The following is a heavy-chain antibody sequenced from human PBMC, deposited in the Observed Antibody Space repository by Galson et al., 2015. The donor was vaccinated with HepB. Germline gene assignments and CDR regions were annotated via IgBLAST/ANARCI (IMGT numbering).Heavy chain of an antibody. Sequence: PALVKPTQTLTLTCTFSGFSLTTSVGVGWIRQPPGKALEWLALIYWNDDKRYTPSLKNRLTITEDTSKNQVVLTLTNVDPVDTATYFCSHSQGADFDYWGQGTLVTVSS. J-gene: IGHJ4*02. CDR1: GFSLTTSVG. CDR2: IYWNDDK. V-gene: IGHV2-5*01. D-gene: IGHD1-26*01. CDR3: SHSQGADFDY.